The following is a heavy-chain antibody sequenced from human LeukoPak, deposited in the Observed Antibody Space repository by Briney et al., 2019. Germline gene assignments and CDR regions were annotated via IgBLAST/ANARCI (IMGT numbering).Heavy chain of an antibody. D-gene: IGHD3-16*02. CDR1: GYTFIRNA. CDR2: INVGNGKA. CDR3: ARDSPLSPYDY. Sequence: ASVKVSCKASGYTFIRNAMHWVRQAPGQRLKWMGWINVGNGKAKYSQKFQGRVTITRDTSASTAYMEVSSPRSEDTAVYYCARDSPLSPYDYWGQGTLVTVSS. V-gene: IGHV1-3*01. J-gene: IGHJ4*02.